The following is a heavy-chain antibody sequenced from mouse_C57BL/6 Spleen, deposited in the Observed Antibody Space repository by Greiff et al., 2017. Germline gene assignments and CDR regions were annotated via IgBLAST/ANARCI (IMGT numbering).Heavy chain of an antibody. Sequence: QVQLQQSGAELVRPGASVTLSCKASGYTFTDYEMHWVKQTPVHGLEWIGAIDPETGGTAYNQKFKGKAILTADKSSSTAYMELRSLTSEYSAVYYCTRRPLYGNYLSYAMDYWGQGTSVTVSS. CDR3: TRRPLYGNYLSYAMDY. CDR2: IDPETGGT. D-gene: IGHD2-1*01. CDR1: GYTFTDYE. J-gene: IGHJ4*01. V-gene: IGHV1-15*01.